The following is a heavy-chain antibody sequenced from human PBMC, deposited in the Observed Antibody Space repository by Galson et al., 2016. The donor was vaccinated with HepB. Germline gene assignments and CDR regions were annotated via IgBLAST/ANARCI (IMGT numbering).Heavy chain of an antibody. Sequence: SLRLSCAAPGFAFEADNMNWVRQAPGKGLEWISSITGRSSHTYYADSVRGRFAISRDNAKNSLYLQMNSLRPEDTAVYYCARGMGVEVVVTEDEYFPHWGQGTLVTVSS. J-gene: IGHJ1*01. CDR1: GFAFEADN. CDR2: ITGRSSHT. CDR3: ARGMGVEVVVTEDEYFPH. V-gene: IGHV3-21*06. D-gene: IGHD6-19*01.